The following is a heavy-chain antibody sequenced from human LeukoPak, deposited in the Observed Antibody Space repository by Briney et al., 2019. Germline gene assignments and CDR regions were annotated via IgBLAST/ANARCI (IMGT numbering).Heavy chain of an antibody. D-gene: IGHD3-10*01. CDR3: ARDLYYYGSGNYVPGFPDY. V-gene: IGHV3-48*03. CDR1: GFTFSSYE. J-gene: IGHJ4*02. Sequence: GGSLRLSCAASGFTFSSYEMNWVRQAPGKGLEWVSYISFSGSTVYYSDSVQGRFTISRDNAKNSVYLQMNSLRAEDTAVYYCARDLYYYGSGNYVPGFPDYWGQGTLVTVSS. CDR2: ISFSGSTV.